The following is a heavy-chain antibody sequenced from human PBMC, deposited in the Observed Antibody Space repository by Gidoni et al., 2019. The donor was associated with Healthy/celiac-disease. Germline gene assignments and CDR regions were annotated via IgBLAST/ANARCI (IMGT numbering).Heavy chain of an antibody. CDR2: INPNSGGT. Sequence: QVQLVQSGAEVKKPGASVKVSCKASGYTFTGYYMHWVRQAPGQGLEWMGWINPNSGGTNYAQKFQGWVTMTRDTSISTAYMELSRLRSDDTAVYYCARSDYYDSSGPKFDYWGQGTLVTVSS. CDR1: GYTFTGYY. D-gene: IGHD3-22*01. J-gene: IGHJ4*02. CDR3: ARSDYYDSSGPKFDY. V-gene: IGHV1-2*04.